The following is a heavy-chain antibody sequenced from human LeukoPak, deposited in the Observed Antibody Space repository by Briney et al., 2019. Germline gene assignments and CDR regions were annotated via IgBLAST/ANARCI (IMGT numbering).Heavy chain of an antibody. CDR2: ISGGGESP. CDR3: ARDRDYPRDQFDY. CDR1: GFTFGSYA. V-gene: IGHV3-23*01. Sequence: GRSLRLSCAASGFTFGSYAMSWVRQAPGKGLEWVSAISGGGESPWYADSVRGRSTISRDNSKNTVSLQMQSLRAEDTAVYFCARDRDYPRDQFDYWGQGTLVTVSS. D-gene: IGHD4-17*01. J-gene: IGHJ4*02.